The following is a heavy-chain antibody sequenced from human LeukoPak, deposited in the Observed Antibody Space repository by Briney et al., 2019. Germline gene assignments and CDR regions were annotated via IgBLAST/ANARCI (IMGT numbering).Heavy chain of an antibody. CDR1: GGSISSYY. D-gene: IGHD3-22*01. Sequence: SETLSLTCTVSGGSISSYYWSWIRQPPGKGLEWIGYIYYSGSTNYNPSLKSRVTISVGTSKNQFSLKLSSVTAADTAVYYCARARMTAYYDSSGYYDWGQGTLVTVSS. J-gene: IGHJ4*02. CDR2: IYYSGST. CDR3: ARARMTAYYDSSGYYD. V-gene: IGHV4-59*01.